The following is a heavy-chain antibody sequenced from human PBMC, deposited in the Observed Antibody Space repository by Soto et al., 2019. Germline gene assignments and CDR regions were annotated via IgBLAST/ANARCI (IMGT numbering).Heavy chain of an antibody. J-gene: IGHJ4*02. D-gene: IGHD2-15*01. CDR3: ATMGTPATGLYYFDY. Sequence: SETLSLTCTVSGGSISSGNYYWSWIRQPPGKGLEWIGFISYSGSTYYSTSLKSRVTISVDTSKSQFSLNLSFVTAADTSVYYCATMGTPATGLYYFDYWGQGTLVTVSS. V-gene: IGHV4-30-4*01. CDR2: ISYSGST. CDR1: GGSISSGNYY.